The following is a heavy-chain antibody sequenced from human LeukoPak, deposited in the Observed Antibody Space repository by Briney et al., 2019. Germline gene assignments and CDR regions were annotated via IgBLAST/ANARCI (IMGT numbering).Heavy chain of an antibody. J-gene: IGHJ5*02. CDR3: ARISLPYCSSTSCYVLDWFDP. D-gene: IGHD2-2*01. V-gene: IGHV4-61*02. CDR2: IYTSGST. Sequence: SETLSLTCTVSGGSISRGSYYWSWIRQPAGKGLEWIGRIYTSGSTNYNPSLKSRVTISVDTSKNQFSLKLSSVTAADTAVYYCARISLPYCSSTSCYVLDWFDPWGQGTLVTVSS. CDR1: GGSISRGSYY.